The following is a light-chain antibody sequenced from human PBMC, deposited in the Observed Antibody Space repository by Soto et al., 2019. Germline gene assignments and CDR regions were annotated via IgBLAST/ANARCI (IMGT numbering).Light chain of an antibody. J-gene: IGKJ4*01. V-gene: IGKV1-39*01. Sequence: DIQMTQSPYSLSTSVGDRVTITCRTSQSVSTYLNWYQQRPGKAPKLLIYGASSLQSGVPSRFSGSGSATHFTLTISSLQPEDFATYYCQEGSTLLTFGGGTKVDIK. CDR1: QSVSTY. CDR2: GAS. CDR3: QEGSTLLT.